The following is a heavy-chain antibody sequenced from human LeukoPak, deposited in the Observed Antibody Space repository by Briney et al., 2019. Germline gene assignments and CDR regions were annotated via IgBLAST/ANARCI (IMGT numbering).Heavy chain of an antibody. Sequence: GGSLRLSCAASGFTFSSSAMSWVRQAPGKGLEWVSTISGSGDRTYYADSVKGRFTISRDNSKNTLFLHMNSLRADSCAKGYYGSGSYGWFDYWGQGTLVTVSS. CDR2: ISGSGDRT. D-gene: IGHD3-10*01. CDR1: GFTFSSSA. V-gene: IGHV3-23*01. J-gene: IGHJ4*02. CDR3: GSGSYGWFDY.